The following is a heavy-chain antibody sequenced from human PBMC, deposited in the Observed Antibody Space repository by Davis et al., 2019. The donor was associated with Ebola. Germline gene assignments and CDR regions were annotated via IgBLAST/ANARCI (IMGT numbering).Heavy chain of an antibody. V-gene: IGHV3-30-3*01. CDR1: GFTFSSYA. Sequence: PGGSLRLSCTASGFTFSSYAMHWVRQAPGKGLEWVAVISYDGSNKYYADSVKGRFTISRDNAKNSLYLQMNSLRAEDTAVYYCARDRGVGAKLHYYYYAMDVWGQGTTVTVSS. D-gene: IGHD1-26*01. CDR3: ARDRGVGAKLHYYYYAMDV. CDR2: ISYDGSNK. J-gene: IGHJ6*02.